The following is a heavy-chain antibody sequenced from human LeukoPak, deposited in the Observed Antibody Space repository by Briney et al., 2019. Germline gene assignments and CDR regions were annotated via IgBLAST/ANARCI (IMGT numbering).Heavy chain of an antibody. CDR2: ISSSGSTI. CDR1: GFTFSSYE. CDR3: ARVFSGGYFDY. D-gene: IGHD3-10*01. Sequence: GGSLRLSCAASGFTFSSYEMNWVRQAPGKGLEWVSYISSSGSTIYYADSVKGRFTISRDNAKNSLYLQMNSLRAEDTAVYYCARVFSGGYFDYWGQGTPVTVSS. V-gene: IGHV3-48*03. J-gene: IGHJ4*02.